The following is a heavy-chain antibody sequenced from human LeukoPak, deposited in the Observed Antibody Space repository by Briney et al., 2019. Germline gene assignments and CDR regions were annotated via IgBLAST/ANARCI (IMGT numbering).Heavy chain of an antibody. CDR1: GITFSLYW. Sequence: TGGSLRLSCAASGITFSLYWMNWVRQTPGKGLECVANIKQDGSETYYVDSVKGRFTISRDNAKNSLYLQMNNLRAEDTGVYYCAKDFLLVSSGYYQYYFDYWGQGTLVTVSS. D-gene: IGHD3-22*01. V-gene: IGHV3-7*01. CDR3: AKDFLLVSSGYYQYYFDY. CDR2: IKQDGSET. J-gene: IGHJ4*02.